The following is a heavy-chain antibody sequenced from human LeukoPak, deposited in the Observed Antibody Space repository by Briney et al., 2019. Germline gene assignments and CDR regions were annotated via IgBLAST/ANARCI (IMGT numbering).Heavy chain of an antibody. CDR3: ARATYSGSQDWFDP. J-gene: IGHJ5*02. V-gene: IGHV3-30*04. CDR1: GFTFSSYA. CDR2: ISYDGRNK. Sequence: QSGGSLRLSCAASGFTFSSYAMHWVRQAPGKGLEWVTVISYDGRNKYYADSVKGRFTISRDNSKNTLYLQMNSLRAEDTAVYYCARATYSGSQDWFDPWGQGTLVTVSS. D-gene: IGHD1-26*01.